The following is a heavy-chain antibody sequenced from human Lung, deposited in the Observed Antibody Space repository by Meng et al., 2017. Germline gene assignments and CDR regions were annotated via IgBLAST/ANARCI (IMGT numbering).Heavy chain of an antibody. V-gene: IGHV3-23*01. CDR1: GFTFSNYG. Sequence: VQLLVSGGGLVHTGESLRLSCRTSGFTFSNYGMSWVRQAPGKGLEWVATISNNGDTHYADSMMGRFIISRDDSKNTLYLQVSSLRAEDTAVYYCARDCCSEIGPIDYWGQGTLVTVSS. CDR2: ISNNGDT. D-gene: IGHD2-15*01. J-gene: IGHJ4*02. CDR3: ARDCCSEIGPIDY.